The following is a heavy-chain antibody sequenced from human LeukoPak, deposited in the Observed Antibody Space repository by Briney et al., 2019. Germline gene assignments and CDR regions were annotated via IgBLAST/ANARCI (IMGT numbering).Heavy chain of an antibody. J-gene: IGHJ4*02. V-gene: IGHV4-34*01. Sequence: SETLSLTCAVYGGSFSGYYWSWIRQPPGKGLEWIGEINHSGSTNYNPSLKSRVTISVDTSKNQFSLKLSSVTAAGTAVYYCARDEYGDGWFDYWGQGTLVTVSS. D-gene: IGHD4-17*01. CDR2: INHSGST. CDR3: ARDEYGDGWFDY. CDR1: GGSFSGYY.